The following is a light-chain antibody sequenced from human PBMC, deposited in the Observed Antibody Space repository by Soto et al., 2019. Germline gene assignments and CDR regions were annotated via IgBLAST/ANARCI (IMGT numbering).Light chain of an antibody. J-gene: IGKJ1*01. CDR2: GAS. Sequence: EIVMTQSPATLSVSPGERATLSCRASQSVSNNLAWYQKKPGQAPRLLIYGASTRATGIPARFSGSGSGTAFNLTISSLQSEDFALYYCQQYNNWWTFGQGTRVEIK. CDR3: QQYNNWWT. V-gene: IGKV3-15*01. CDR1: QSVSNN.